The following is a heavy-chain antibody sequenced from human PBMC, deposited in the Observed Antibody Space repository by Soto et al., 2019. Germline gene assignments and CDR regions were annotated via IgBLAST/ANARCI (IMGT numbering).Heavy chain of an antibody. Sequence: EVQLVESGGGLVKPGGSLRLSCAASGFTFSSYSMNWVRQAPGKGLEWVSSISSSSSYIYYADSVKGRFTISRDNAKNSLYLQMNSLRAEDTAVYYCARGMIKAHYGMDVWGQGTTVTVSS. D-gene: IGHD3-16*01. J-gene: IGHJ6*02. CDR3: ARGMIKAHYGMDV. CDR2: ISSSSSYI. CDR1: GFTFSSYS. V-gene: IGHV3-21*01.